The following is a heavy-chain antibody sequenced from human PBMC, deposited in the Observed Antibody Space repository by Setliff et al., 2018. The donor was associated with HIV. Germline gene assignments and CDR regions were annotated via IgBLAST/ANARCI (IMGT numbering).Heavy chain of an antibody. D-gene: IGHD6-19*01. J-gene: IGHJ6*03. V-gene: IGHV1-8*01. CDR1: GDKFGSFD. Sequence: ASVKVSCKTSGDKFGSFDINWVRQASGQGLEWVGWVYASTGHTAYARKFQGRLTMTEDTSASTAYMELSSLRSEDTAVYYCARVQTMAVAGTQYYYMDVWGKGTTVTVSS. CDR3: ARVQTMAVAGTQYYYMDV. CDR2: VYASTGHT.